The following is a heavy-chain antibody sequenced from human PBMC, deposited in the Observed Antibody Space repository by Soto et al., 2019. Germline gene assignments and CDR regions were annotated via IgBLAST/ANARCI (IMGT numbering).Heavy chain of an antibody. CDR3: ATPNCGGGACYPQN. J-gene: IGHJ4*02. CDR2: ISPNNGDT. V-gene: IGHV1-18*01. Sequence: GAPVKVSCTASGYTVTSYRITWVRQALGQGLEWMGWISPNNGDTNYAQKLQGRVTMTTDTSTTTAYMELRSLGSDDTAVYYCATPNCGGGACYPQNWGQGTLVTSPQ. D-gene: IGHD2-15*01. CDR1: GYTVTSYR.